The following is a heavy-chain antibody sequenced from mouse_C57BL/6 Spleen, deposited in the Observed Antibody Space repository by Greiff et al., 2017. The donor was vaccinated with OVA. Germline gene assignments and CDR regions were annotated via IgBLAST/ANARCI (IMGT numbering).Heavy chain of an antibody. CDR2: ISSGSSTI. CDR1: GFTFSDYG. J-gene: IGHJ3*01. Sequence: EVMLVESGGGLVKPGGSLKLSCAASGFTFSDYGMHWVRQAPEQGLEWVAYISSGSSTIYYADTVKGRFTISRDNAKNTLFLQMTSLRSEDTAMYYCARDDYEFAYWGQGTLVTVSA. D-gene: IGHD2-4*01. CDR3: ARDDYEFAY. V-gene: IGHV5-17*01.